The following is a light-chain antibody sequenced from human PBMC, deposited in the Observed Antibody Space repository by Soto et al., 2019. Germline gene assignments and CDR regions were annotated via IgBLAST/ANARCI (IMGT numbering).Light chain of an antibody. CDR1: QSVTKY. Sequence: EIVLTQSPATLSLSPVEIATLSCRASQSVTKYLVWYQQKPGQAPRLLISDASYRATGIPARFSGSGSGTDFTLTISSLEPEDFALYYCQQRSNWPITCGQGTRLEIK. CDR3: QQRSNWPIT. CDR2: DAS. J-gene: IGKJ5*01. V-gene: IGKV3-11*01.